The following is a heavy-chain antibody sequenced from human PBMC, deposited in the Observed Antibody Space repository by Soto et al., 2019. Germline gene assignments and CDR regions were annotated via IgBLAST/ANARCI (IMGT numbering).Heavy chain of an antibody. V-gene: IGHV4-39*07. J-gene: IGHJ5*02. CDR2: IYYSGTT. D-gene: IGHD3-3*01. CDR1: GDSITSNSYF. Sequence: SETLSLTCTVSGDSITSNSYFWAWIRQPPGKGLEWIGSIYYSGTTYYNPSLKSRVTISVDTSKNQFSLKLSSVTAADTAVYYCARVLFGRGNWFDPWGQGTLVTVSS. CDR3: ARVLFGRGNWFDP.